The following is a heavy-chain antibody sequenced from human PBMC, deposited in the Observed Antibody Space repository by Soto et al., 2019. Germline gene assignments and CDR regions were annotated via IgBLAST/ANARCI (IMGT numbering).Heavy chain of an antibody. D-gene: IGHD6-13*01. J-gene: IGHJ4*02. CDR2: IKSKTDGGTT. Sequence: SWIRQHPGKGLEWVGRIKSKTDGGTTDYAAPVKGRFTISRDDSKNTLYLQMNSLKTEDTDVYYSTTVRFPEIEYSSSWYYFEYWGQGTLVT. CDR3: TTVRFPEIEYSSSWYYFEY. V-gene: IGHV3-15*01.